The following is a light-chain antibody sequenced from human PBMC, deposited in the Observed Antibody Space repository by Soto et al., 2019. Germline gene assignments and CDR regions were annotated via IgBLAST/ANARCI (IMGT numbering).Light chain of an antibody. CDR2: GAS. CDR3: QQYMSSVT. Sequence: EIVLTQSPGSLSLSPGQRATLSCRASQSVDTTFFAWYQKKPGQAPRLLIQGASKRATGIPDRFSGSGSGTDFTLIISRLEPEDFAVYYCQQYMSSVTFGQGTKGEIK. CDR1: QSVDTTF. J-gene: IGKJ1*01. V-gene: IGKV3-20*01.